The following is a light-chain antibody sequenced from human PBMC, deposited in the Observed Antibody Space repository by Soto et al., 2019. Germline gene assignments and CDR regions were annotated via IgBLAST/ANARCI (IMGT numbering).Light chain of an antibody. CDR2: GAS. J-gene: IGKJ1*01. Sequence: MVMTQSPATLSVSPGEGATLSCRASQSIGDNLAWYQQKPGQPPRLLIYGASTRAAGAPARFSGSGSGTELTLTISSLQSEDFAVYYCQHHDNWPWTFGQGTKVEIK. CDR3: QHHDNWPWT. V-gene: IGKV3-15*01. CDR1: QSIGDN.